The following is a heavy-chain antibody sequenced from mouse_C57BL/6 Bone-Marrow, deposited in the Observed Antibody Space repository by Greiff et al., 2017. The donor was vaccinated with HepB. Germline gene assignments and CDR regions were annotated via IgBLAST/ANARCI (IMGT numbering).Heavy chain of an antibody. J-gene: IGHJ3*01. CDR1: GYSITSGYY. Sequence: DVQLQESGPGLVKPSQSLSLTCSVTGYSITSGYYWNWIRQFPGNKLEWMGYISYDGSNNYNPSLKNRISITRDTSKNQFFLKLNSVTTEDTATYYCARGTTSNWGQGTLVTVSA. CDR3: ARGTTSN. V-gene: IGHV3-6*01. D-gene: IGHD2-12*01. CDR2: ISYDGSN.